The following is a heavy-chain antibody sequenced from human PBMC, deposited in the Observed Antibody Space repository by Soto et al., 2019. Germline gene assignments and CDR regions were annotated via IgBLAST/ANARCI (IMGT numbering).Heavy chain of an antibody. J-gene: IGHJ3*02. D-gene: IGHD3-3*01. CDR2: MNPNSGNT. V-gene: IGHV1-8*01. CDR3: ASRPHYDFWSSYYFFGDAFDI. Sequence: QVQLVQSGAEVKKPGASVKVSCKASGYTFTSYDINWVRQATGQGLEWMGWMNPNSGNTGYAQKFQGRVTMTRNTSISTAYMELSSLRSEDTAVYYCASRPHYDFWSSYYFFGDAFDIWGQGTMVTVSS. CDR1: GYTFTSYD.